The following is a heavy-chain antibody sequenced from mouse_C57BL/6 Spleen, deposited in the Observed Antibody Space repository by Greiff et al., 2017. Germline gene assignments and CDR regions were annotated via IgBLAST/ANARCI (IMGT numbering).Heavy chain of an antibody. D-gene: IGHD2-2*01. CDR1: GFTFSDYY. Sequence: EVQRVESGGGLVQPGGSLKLSCAASGFTFSDYYMYWVRQTPEKRLEWVAYISNGGGSTYYPDTVKGRFTISRDNAKNTLYLQMSRLKYEDTAMYYCARQPGYDAYWGQGTLVTVSA. J-gene: IGHJ3*01. CDR2: ISNGGGST. V-gene: IGHV5-12*01. CDR3: ARQPGYDAY.